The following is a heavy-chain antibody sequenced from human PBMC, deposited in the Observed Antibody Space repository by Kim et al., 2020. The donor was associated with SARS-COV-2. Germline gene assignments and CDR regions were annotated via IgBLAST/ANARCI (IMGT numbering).Heavy chain of an antibody. Sequence: ASVKVSCKASGYTFNSYGISWVRLAPGQGLEWMGWISIYNANTHYAQKVQGRVTMTTDMSTSTAYMELRSLRSDDTAVYYCARDYVWGSFRENYGMDVWGQGTTVTVSS. CDR2: ISIYNANT. V-gene: IGHV1-18*01. D-gene: IGHD3-16*02. CDR1: GYTFNSYG. J-gene: IGHJ6*02. CDR3: ARDYVWGSFRENYGMDV.